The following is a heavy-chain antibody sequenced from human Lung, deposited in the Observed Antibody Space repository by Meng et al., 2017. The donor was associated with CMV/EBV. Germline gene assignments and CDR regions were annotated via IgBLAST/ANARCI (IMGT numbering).Heavy chain of an antibody. CDR3: TTGRDVGATTGP. CDR2: IKSKTDGGTT. J-gene: IGHJ5*02. CDR1: GFTFSNAW. V-gene: IGHV3-15*01. Sequence: GGSXRLXXAASGFTFSNAWMSWVRQAPGKGLEWVGRIKSKTDGGTTDYAAPVKGRFTISRDDSKNTLYLQVNSLKTEDTAVYYCTTGRDVGATTGPWGQGTXVTVSS. D-gene: IGHD1-26*01.